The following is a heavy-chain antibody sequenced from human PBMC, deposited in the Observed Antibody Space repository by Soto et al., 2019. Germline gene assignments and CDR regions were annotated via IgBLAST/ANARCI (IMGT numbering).Heavy chain of an antibody. CDR1: GGTFSSYA. D-gene: IGHD1-26*01. V-gene: IGHV1-69*13. J-gene: IGHJ6*02. CDR3: ARIVGAPGYYYYYGMDV. CDR2: IIPIFGTA. Sequence: ASVKVSCKASGGTFSSYAISWVRQAPGQGLEWMGGIIPIFGTANYAQKFQGRVTITADESTSTAYMELSSLRSEDTAVYYCARIVGAPGYYYYYGMDVWGQGTTVTVSS.